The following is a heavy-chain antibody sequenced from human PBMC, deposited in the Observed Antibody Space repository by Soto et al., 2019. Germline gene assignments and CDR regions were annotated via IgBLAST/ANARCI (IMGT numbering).Heavy chain of an antibody. Sequence: QVQLVESGGRVVQPGGSVRLSCAASGFTFSYYGFHWVRQAPGKGLEWVAVMHTGGNEKYYVDSVKGRFTVSRDDSRNMVYLEMSGLRAEDTAEYFCARDADTTGHYSHFDLWGRGALVAVS. V-gene: IGHV3-33*08. CDR1: GFTFSYYG. J-gene: IGHJ4*02. CDR2: MHTGGNEK. CDR3: ARDADTTGHYSHFDL. D-gene: IGHD3-9*01.